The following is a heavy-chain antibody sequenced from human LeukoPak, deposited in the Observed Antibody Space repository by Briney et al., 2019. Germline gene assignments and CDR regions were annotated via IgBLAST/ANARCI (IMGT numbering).Heavy chain of an antibody. D-gene: IGHD6-19*01. Sequence: PSGTLSLTCAVSGSSITSSNWWSWVRQPPGKGLEWIGEVFHSGTTNYNPSLKSRVTMSVDKSKNQFSLKLTSVTAADTAVYYCASQHRRSVAGPPHDYWGQGTLVTVSS. V-gene: IGHV4-4*02. CDR3: ASQHRRSVAGPPHDY. CDR1: GSSITSSNW. J-gene: IGHJ4*02. CDR2: VFHSGTT.